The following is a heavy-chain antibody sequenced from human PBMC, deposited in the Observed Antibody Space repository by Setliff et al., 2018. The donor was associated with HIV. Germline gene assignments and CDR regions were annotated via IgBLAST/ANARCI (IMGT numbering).Heavy chain of an antibody. Sequence: LSLTCAVSGGYISSSNWWSWVRQPPGKGLEWIGEIYHSGSAKYNPSLKSRVTISVDKSKNQFSLKLSSVTAADTAVYYCARSITMIIVAPGAFDIWGQGTMVT. CDR3: ARSITMIIVAPGAFDI. J-gene: IGHJ3*02. CDR1: GGYISSSNW. D-gene: IGHD3-22*01. CDR2: IYHSGSA. V-gene: IGHV4-4*02.